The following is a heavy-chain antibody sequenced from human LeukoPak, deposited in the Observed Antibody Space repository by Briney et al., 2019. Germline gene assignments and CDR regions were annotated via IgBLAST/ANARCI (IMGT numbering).Heavy chain of an antibody. V-gene: IGHV4-31*03. CDR2: IYYSGST. Sequence: PSQTLSLTCTVSGGSISSGGYYWSWIRQHPGKGLEWIGYIYYSGSTYYNPSLKSRVTISVDTSKNQFSLKLSSVTAADTAVYYCATVPAHYGDYAYYYYGMDVWGQGTTVTVSS. CDR1: GGSISSGGYY. D-gene: IGHD4-17*01. J-gene: IGHJ6*02. CDR3: ATVPAHYGDYAYYYYGMDV.